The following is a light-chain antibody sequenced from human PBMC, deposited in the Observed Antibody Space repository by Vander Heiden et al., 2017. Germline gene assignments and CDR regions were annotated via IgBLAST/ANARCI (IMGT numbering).Light chain of an antibody. J-gene: IGLJ2*01. CDR3: ASYTSSNTLI. CDR2: EVS. Sequence: QSALTQPASVSGSPGQSITISCTGTSSDVGGYTYVSWYQQYAGKAPKLILYEVSNRPSGVSSRFSSSKSGNTASLTISGLQAEDEADFFCASYTSSNTLIFGGRTRLTVL. V-gene: IGLV2-14*01. CDR1: SSDVGGYTY.